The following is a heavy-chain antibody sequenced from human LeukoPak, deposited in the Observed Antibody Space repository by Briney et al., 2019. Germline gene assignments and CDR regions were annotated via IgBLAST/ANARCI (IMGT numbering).Heavy chain of an antibody. CDR2: IIPIFGTA. J-gene: IGHJ6*02. CDR1: GYTFTSYG. CDR3: ARSFRYCSGGSCYSEAYYYGMDV. Sequence: SVKVSCKASGYTFTSYGISWVRQAPGQGLEWMGGIIPIFGTANYAQKFQGRVTITADESTSTAYMELSSLRSEDTAVYYCARSFRYCSGGSCYSEAYYYGMDVWGQGTTVTVSS. D-gene: IGHD2-15*01. V-gene: IGHV1-69*13.